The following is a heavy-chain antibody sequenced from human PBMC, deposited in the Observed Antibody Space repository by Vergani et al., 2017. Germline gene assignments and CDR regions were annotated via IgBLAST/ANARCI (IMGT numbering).Heavy chain of an antibody. CDR1: GFSLSNARMG. D-gene: IGHD3-10*01. V-gene: IGHV2-26*01. CDR3: ARITMVRGVIIDWFDA. CDR2: IFSNDEK. J-gene: IGHJ5*02. Sequence: QVTLKESGPVLVKPTETLTLTCTVSGFSLSNARMGVSWIRQPPGKALEWLAHIFSNDEKSYSTSLKSRLTISKDTSKSQVVLTMTNMDPVDTATYYCARITMVRGVIIDWFDAWGQGTLVTVSS.